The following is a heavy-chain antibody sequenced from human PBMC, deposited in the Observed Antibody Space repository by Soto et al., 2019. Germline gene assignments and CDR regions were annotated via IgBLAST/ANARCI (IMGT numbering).Heavy chain of an antibody. D-gene: IGHD4-17*01. V-gene: IGHV3-23*01. J-gene: IGHJ2*01. CDR3: AKVGRGNGDYWYFDL. CDR1: GFTFSTFG. CDR2: ISGSGGDT. Sequence: EVRLLESGGCLVQPGGSPRLSCAASGFTFSTFGMSWVRQAPGKGLEWVSAISGSGGDTHYADSVKGRFTISRDNSKMTLYLQMNSLRAEDTAVYFCAKVGRGNGDYWYFDLWGRGTLVTVSS.